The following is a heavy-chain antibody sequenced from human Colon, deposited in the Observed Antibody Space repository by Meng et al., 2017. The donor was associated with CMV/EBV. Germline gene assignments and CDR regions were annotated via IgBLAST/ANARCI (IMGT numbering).Heavy chain of an antibody. D-gene: IGHD2-2*01. CDR1: GFTFRSYE. J-gene: IGHJ6*02. V-gene: IGHV3-7*01. CDR3: AKDLVREIVPAALVLDV. Sequence: GGSLRLSCSASGFTFRSYEMNWVRQAPGKGLEWVASIKHDGTETFFVDSVKGRFTVSRDNAKNSLYVQMYSLRAEDTAIYYCAKDLVREIVPAALVLDVWGQGTTVTVSS. CDR2: IKHDGTET.